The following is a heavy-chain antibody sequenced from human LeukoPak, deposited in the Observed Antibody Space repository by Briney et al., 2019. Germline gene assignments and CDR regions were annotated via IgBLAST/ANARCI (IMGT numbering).Heavy chain of an antibody. CDR1: GYTFTAYY. CDR2: INPNSGGT. D-gene: IGHD3-16*01. J-gene: IGHJ4*02. V-gene: IGHV1-2*02. CDR3: GRGFIVYSSSLGEY. Sequence: GASVKVSCKASGYTFTAYYIQWVRQAPGQGLEWMGWINPNSGGTNYAQKFQGRVTMTRDTSVSTVYMELSRLRSDDTAVYYCGRGFIVYSSSLGEYWGQGTLVTVSS.